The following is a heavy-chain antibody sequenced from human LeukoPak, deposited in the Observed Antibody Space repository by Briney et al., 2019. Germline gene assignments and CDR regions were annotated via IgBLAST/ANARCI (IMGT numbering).Heavy chain of an antibody. CDR2: ISGSGGTT. CDR3: AKEFYYGSGSYYPLFDY. V-gene: IGHV3-23*01. Sequence: GGSLRLSCAASGFTFSNSAMSWVRQAPGKGLEWVSAISGSGGTTYYADSVRGRFTISRDNSKNTLYLQMNSLRAEDTAVYYCAKEFYYGSGSYYPLFDYWGQGTLVTVSS. D-gene: IGHD3-10*01. CDR1: GFTFSNSA. J-gene: IGHJ4*02.